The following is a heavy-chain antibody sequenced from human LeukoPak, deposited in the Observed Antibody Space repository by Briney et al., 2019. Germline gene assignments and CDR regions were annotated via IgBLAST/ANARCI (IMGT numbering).Heavy chain of an antibody. Sequence: SVKVSCKASGGTFSSYAISWVRQTPGQGLEWMGRIIPILGIANYAQKFQGRVTITADKSTSTAYMELSSLRSEDTAVYYCARDPDITIFGVVIIFDYWGQGTLVTVSS. D-gene: IGHD3-3*01. V-gene: IGHV1-69*04. J-gene: IGHJ4*02. CDR2: IIPILGIA. CDR1: GGTFSSYA. CDR3: ARDPDITIFGVVIIFDY.